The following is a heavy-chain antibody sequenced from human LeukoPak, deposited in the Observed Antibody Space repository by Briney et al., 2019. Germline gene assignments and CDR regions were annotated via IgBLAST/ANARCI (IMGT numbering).Heavy chain of an antibody. J-gene: IGHJ4*02. CDR3: AGPPQYYFDY. V-gene: IGHV1-69*04. Sequence: AVKVSFKASGCTFISYAISWVRQPPGQGLEWVGRIIPIFGIANYAQKFQGRVTITADNSTSPAYMELSSLRSEDTAVYYCAGPPQYYFDYWGQGTLVTVSS. D-gene: IGHD4-11*01. CDR2: IIPIFGIA. CDR1: GCTFISYA.